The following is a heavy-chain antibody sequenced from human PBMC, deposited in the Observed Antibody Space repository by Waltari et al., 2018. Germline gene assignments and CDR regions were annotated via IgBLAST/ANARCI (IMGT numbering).Heavy chain of an antibody. CDR2: ISYSGSP. CDR3: ARGDILTGGGRFDP. V-gene: IGHV4-59*08. J-gene: IGHJ5*02. CDR1: GGSISGYY. Sequence: QVQLQESGPGLGKPSETLSLTCTVSGGSISGYYWSWIRQPPGKGLEWIGYISYSGSPNYNPSLKSRVTISGDTSKNQFSLKLSSVTAADTAMYYCARGDILTGGGRFDPWGQGTLVTVSS. D-gene: IGHD3-9*01.